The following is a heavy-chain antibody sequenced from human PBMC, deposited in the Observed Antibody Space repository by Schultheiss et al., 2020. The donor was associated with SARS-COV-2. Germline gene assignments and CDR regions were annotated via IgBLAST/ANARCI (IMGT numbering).Heavy chain of an antibody. CDR1: GFTVSSNY. D-gene: IGHD3-3*01. Sequence: GGSLRLSCAASGFTVSSNYMSWVRQAPGKGLEWVSVIYSGGSTYYADSVKGRFTISRDNAKNSLSLQMSSLRADDTGVYYCVRAPYSLWSGHSFDHWGQGTQVTVSS. V-gene: IGHV3-53*01. CDR2: IYSGGST. J-gene: IGHJ4*02. CDR3: VRAPYSLWSGHSFDH.